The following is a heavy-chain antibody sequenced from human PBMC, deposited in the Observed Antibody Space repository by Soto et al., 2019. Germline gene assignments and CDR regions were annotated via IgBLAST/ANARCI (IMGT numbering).Heavy chain of an antibody. Sequence: QVQLQESGPGLVKPSETLSLTCTVAGGSISSYYWSWIRQPPGKGLEWIGYIYSSGSTNYNPSLKRRITISVDTSKNQFSLKLSSVTAADTAVYYCARSGYCSSTSCYARTHYYYYMDVWGKGTTVTVSS. CDR2: IYSSGST. D-gene: IGHD2-2*01. J-gene: IGHJ6*03. CDR3: ARSGYCSSTSCYARTHYYYYMDV. CDR1: GGSISSYY. V-gene: IGHV4-59*01.